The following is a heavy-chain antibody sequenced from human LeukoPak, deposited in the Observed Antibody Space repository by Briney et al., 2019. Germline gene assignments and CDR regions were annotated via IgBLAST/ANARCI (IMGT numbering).Heavy chain of an antibody. CDR3: AKGRMETSRYYFYGMEV. CDR2: ISFDGSNE. J-gene: IGHJ6*04. CDR1: GFTFSRNC. Sequence: GGSLRLSCAASGFTFSRNCMHWVRRAPGKGLVWVALISFDGSNEYYADSVKGRFTISRDNSKNTLYLQMNSLRPEDTAVYYCAKGRMETSRYYFYGMEVWGEGTTVTVSS. D-gene: IGHD1-1*01. V-gene: IGHV3-30*18.